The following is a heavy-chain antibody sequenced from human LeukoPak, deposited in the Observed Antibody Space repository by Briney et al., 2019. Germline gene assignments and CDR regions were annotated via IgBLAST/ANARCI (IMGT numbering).Heavy chain of an antibody. CDR2: ISSSSSTI. V-gene: IGHV3-48*01. D-gene: IGHD6-19*01. J-gene: IGHJ4*02. CDR1: GFTFSSYS. CDR3: ARVNEDEYSSGWYGYDY. Sequence: PGGSLRLSCAASGFTFSSYSMNWVRQAPGKGLEWVSYISSSSSTIYYADSVKGRFTISRDNAKNSLYLQMNSLRAEDTAVYYCARVNEDEYSSGWYGYDYWGQGTPVTVSS.